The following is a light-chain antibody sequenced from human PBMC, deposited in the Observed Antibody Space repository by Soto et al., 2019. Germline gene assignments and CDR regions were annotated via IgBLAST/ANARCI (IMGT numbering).Light chain of an antibody. V-gene: IGKV2-28*01. CDR2: LCS. CDR3: MQAVQTPPYT. J-gene: IGKJ2*01. CDR1: QSLLHSNGYNF. Sequence: DIVMTQSPLSLPVTPGEPASISCRSSQSLLHSNGYNFLDWYLQKPGQSPQLLIYLCSNRASGVPDRFSGSGSGTDFTLKISRVEAEDVGVYYCMQAVQTPPYTFGQGTKLEIK.